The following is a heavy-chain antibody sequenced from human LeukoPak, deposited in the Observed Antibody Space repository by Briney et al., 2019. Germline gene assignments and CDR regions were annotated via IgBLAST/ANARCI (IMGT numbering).Heavy chain of an antibody. CDR3: ARVPASSIVVVPAAERDYYYMDV. Sequence: SQTLSLTCTVSGGSISSGSYYWSWIRQPAGKGLEWIGRIYTSGSTNYNPSLESRVTISVDTSKNQFSLKLSSVTAADTAVYYCARVPASSIVVVPAAERDYYYMDVWGKGTTVTVSS. CDR2: IYTSGST. J-gene: IGHJ6*03. CDR1: GGSISSGSYY. D-gene: IGHD2-2*01. V-gene: IGHV4-61*02.